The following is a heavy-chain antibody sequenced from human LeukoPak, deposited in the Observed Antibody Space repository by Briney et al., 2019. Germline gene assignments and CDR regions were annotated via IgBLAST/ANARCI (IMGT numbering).Heavy chain of an antibody. V-gene: IGHV3-7*01. CDR3: ARVGTWELQRVFDN. CDR1: GVTFIDYW. J-gene: IGHJ4*02. CDR2: INRAGIES. D-gene: IGHD1-26*01. Sequence: PGRSLRLFCAAAGVTFIDYWLTWVRQVPGKGLEWVANINRAGIESYYVDSVKGRFTISRDNAENSLYLQMDSLRVDDTAVYYCARVGTWELQRVFDNWGQGTLVTVSS.